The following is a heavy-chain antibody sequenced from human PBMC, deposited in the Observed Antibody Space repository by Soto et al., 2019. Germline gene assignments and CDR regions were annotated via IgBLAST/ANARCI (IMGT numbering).Heavy chain of an antibody. CDR1: GYTFTGYY. CDR2: INPNSGGT. D-gene: IGHD2-15*01. J-gene: IGHJ3*02. CDR3: ARGGYNIVVVVAADAFDI. Sequence: ASVKVSCKASGYTFTGYYMHWVRQAPGQGLEWMGWINPNSGGTNYAQKFQGWVTMTRDTSISTAYMELSRLRSDDTAVYYGARGGYNIVVVVAADAFDIWGQGTMVTVSS. V-gene: IGHV1-2*04.